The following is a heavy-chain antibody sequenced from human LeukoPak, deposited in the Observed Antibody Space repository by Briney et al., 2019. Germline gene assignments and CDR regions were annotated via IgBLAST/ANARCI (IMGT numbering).Heavy chain of an antibody. CDR2: ISYDGSNK. V-gene: IGHV3-30*18. Sequence: GGSLRLSCAASGFTFSSYGMHWVRQAPGKGLEWVAVISYDGSNKYYADSVKGRFTISRDNSKITLYLQMNSLRAEDTAVYYCAKDLTVTTMRYYYYGMDVWGQGTTVTVSS. CDR1: GFTFSSYG. J-gene: IGHJ6*02. D-gene: IGHD4-17*01. CDR3: AKDLTVTTMRYYYYGMDV.